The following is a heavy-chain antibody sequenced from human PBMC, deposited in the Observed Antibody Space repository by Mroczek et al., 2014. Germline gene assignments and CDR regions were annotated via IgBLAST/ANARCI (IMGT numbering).Heavy chain of an antibody. CDR3: AKRHFGVVTRPAKPIPRIDY. V-gene: IGHV3-23*01. CDR2: ISGSGGST. D-gene: IGHD3-3*01. J-gene: IGHJ4*02. CDR1: GFTFSSYA. Sequence: VQLQESGGGLVQPGGSLRLSCAASGFTFSSYAMSWVRQAPGKGLEWVSAISGSGGSTYYADSVKGRFTISRDNSKNTLYLQMNSLRAEDTAVYYCAKRHFGVVTRPAKPIPRIDYWGQGTLVTVSS.